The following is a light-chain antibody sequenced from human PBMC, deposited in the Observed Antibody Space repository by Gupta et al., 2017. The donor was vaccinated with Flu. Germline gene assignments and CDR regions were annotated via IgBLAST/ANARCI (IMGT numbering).Light chain of an antibody. Sequence: NFLLTQPPSVSESPWTTVTIPCTRSRGIIASNYVQWYQQRPGTAPSLMIYDDNQRPSGVPDRFSGSIDGSSTAASLTMSGVEDEDDYYYYAQDANSSLWVFGEGTKLTVL. CDR2: DDN. CDR3: QDANSSLWV. CDR1: RGIIASNY. J-gene: IGLJ3*02. V-gene: IGLV6-57*03.